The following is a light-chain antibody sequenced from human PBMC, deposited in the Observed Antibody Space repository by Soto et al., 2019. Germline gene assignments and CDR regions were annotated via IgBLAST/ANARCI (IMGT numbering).Light chain of an antibody. CDR2: LGS. V-gene: IGKV2-28*01. J-gene: IGKJ1*01. Sequence: DIVITQSTLSVPDTPGEPASXXCRTXQSLLNSNGYNSLDWYLQKPGQSPXXLIYLGSNRASGVPDRFSGRGWGTDFTLIISRVEAEDVGVYYYMQPLQPWTFGQGTKVDIK. CDR1: QSLLNSNGYNS. CDR3: MQPLQPWT.